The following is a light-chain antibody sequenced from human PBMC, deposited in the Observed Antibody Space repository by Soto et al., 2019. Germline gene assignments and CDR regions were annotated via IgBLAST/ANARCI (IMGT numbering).Light chain of an antibody. CDR1: HYVSSS. CDR3: QQYNTYPWT. CDR2: KTS. V-gene: IGKV1-5*03. J-gene: IGKJ1*01. Sequence: DIQMTQSPSTLSASIGDRVSITCRASHYVSSSLAWYQQKPGKAPKLLIYKTSILESGVPSRFSGSASGTEFTLSICSLQPDDFATYWCQQYNTYPWTFGQGTKVEIK.